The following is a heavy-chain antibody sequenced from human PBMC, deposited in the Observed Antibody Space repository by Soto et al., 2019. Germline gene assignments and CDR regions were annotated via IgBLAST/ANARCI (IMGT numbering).Heavy chain of an antibody. J-gene: IGHJ6*02. CDR2: INPSGGST. V-gene: IGHV1-46*01. D-gene: IGHD5-18*01. Sequence: ASVKVSCKASGYTFTSYYMHWVRQAPGQGLEWMGIINPSGGSTSYAQKFQGRVTMTRDTSTSTVYMELSSLRSEDTAVYYCARGGRIQLWSDQPGGMDFRGQGLTVTVS. CDR1: GYTFTSYY. CDR3: ARGGRIQLWSDQPGGMDF.